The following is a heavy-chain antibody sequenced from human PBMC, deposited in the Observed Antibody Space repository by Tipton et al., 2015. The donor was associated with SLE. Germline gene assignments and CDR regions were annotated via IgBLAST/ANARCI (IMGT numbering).Heavy chain of an antibody. CDR1: GGSISSSSYY. Sequence: TLSLTCTVSGGSISSSSYYWGWIRQPPVKGLEWIGYIYYSGSTNYNPSLKSRVTISVDTSKNQFSLKLSSVTAADTAVYYCARVPKEPSSGWLDYWGQGTLVTVSS. J-gene: IGHJ4*02. D-gene: IGHD6-19*01. CDR2: IYYSGST. V-gene: IGHV4-61*05. CDR3: ARVPKEPSSGWLDY.